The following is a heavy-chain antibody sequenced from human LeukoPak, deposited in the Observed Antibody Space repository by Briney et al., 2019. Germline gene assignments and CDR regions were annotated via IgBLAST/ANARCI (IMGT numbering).Heavy chain of an antibody. D-gene: IGHD1-26*01. Sequence: SETLSLTCTVSGGSISSSSYYWGWIRQPPGKGLEWIGSIYYSGSTYYNPSLKSRVTISVDTSKNQFSLKLSSVTAADTAVYYCAKDLDSGSYKPQDDAFDIWGQGTMVTVSS. V-gene: IGHV4-39*02. CDR3: AKDLDSGSYKPQDDAFDI. J-gene: IGHJ3*02. CDR1: GGSISSSSYY. CDR2: IYYSGST.